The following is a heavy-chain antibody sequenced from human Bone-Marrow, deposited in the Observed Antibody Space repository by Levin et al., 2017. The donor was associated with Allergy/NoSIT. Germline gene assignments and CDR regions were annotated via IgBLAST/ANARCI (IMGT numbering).Heavy chain of an antibody. CDR3: RVGTVDY. CDR2: INNDGSRT. Sequence: GESLKISCAASGFTFSNYWMHWVRQTPGKGLVWVSRINNDGSRTTYADSVKGRFTISRDNAKNTLYLQMNSLRAEDTAIYYCRVGTVDYWGQGTLVTVSS. CDR1: GFTFSNYW. J-gene: IGHJ4*02. D-gene: IGHD1-14*01. V-gene: IGHV3-74*01.